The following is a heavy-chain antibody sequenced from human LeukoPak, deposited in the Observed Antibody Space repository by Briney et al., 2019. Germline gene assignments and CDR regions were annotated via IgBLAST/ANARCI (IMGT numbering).Heavy chain of an antibody. Sequence: GGSLRLSCAASGFTFSSYSMNWVRQAPGKGLEWVSSISSSSSYIYYADSVKGRFTISRDNAKNSLYLQMNSLRAEDTAVHYCASEDVIGGFDYWGQGTLVTVSS. CDR3: ASEDVIGGFDY. V-gene: IGHV3-21*01. J-gene: IGHJ4*02. CDR1: GFTFSSYS. D-gene: IGHD3-16*02. CDR2: ISSSSSYI.